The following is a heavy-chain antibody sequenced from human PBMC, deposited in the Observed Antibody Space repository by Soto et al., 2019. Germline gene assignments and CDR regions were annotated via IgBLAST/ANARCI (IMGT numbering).Heavy chain of an antibody. Sequence: LGEALNISCRGSGYSFTSYWITWVRQKPGTGLEWMGRIDPSDSQTYYSPSFRGQVTISVTKSITTVFLQWSSLRASDTAMYYCARQIYDSDTGPNFQYYFDSWGQGTPVTVSS. D-gene: IGHD3-22*01. CDR2: IDPSDSQT. V-gene: IGHV5-10-1*01. CDR1: GYSFTSYW. J-gene: IGHJ4*02. CDR3: ARQIYDSDTGPNFQYYFDS.